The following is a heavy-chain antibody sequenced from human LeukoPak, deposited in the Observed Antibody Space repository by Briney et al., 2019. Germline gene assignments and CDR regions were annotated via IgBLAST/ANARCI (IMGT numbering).Heavy chain of an antibody. CDR3: ARECYCSSTSCYCPYYYYYGMDV. CDR1: GFTFSSYS. V-gene: IGHV3-21*01. J-gene: IGHJ6*02. CDR2: ISSSSSYI. Sequence: WGSLRLSCAASGFTFSSYSMNWVRQTPGKGLEWVSSISSSSSYIYYADSVKGRFTISRDNAKNSLYLQMNSLRAEDTAVYYCARECYCSSTSCYCPYYYYYGMDVWGQGTTVTVSS. D-gene: IGHD2-2*01.